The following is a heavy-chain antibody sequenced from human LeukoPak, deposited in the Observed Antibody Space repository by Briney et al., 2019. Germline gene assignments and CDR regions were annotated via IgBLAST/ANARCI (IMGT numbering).Heavy chain of an antibody. D-gene: IGHD4-17*01. Sequence: PGGSLRLSCAASGFTFGTYYMSWIRQAPGKGLEWVSYISGSGSSTYYADSVKGRFTISRDNAKNSLYLQINSLRAEDTAVYYCGRGHYGVDYWGQGTLVTVSS. CDR1: GFTFGTYY. CDR2: ISGSGSST. V-gene: IGHV3-11*04. J-gene: IGHJ4*02. CDR3: GRGHYGVDY.